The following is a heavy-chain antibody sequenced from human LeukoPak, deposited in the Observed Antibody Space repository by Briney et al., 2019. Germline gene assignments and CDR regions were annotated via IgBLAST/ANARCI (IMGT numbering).Heavy chain of an antibody. J-gene: IGHJ3*02. D-gene: IGHD1-26*01. CDR3: ARDSKRGGSGSKQEGDAFDI. Sequence: GASVKVSCKASGYTFTSYYMHWVRQAPGQGLEWMGIINPSGGSTSYAQKFQGRVTMTRDMSTSTVYMELSSLRSEDTAVYYCARDSKRGGSGSKQEGDAFDIWGQGTMVTVSS. V-gene: IGHV1-46*01. CDR2: INPSGGST. CDR1: GYTFTSYY.